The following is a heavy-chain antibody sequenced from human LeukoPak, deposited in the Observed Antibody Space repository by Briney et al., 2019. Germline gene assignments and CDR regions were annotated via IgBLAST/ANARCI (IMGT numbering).Heavy chain of an antibody. Sequence: EASVKVSCTASGYTFTSYGISWVRQAPGQGLEWMGWISAYNGNTDYAQKLQGRVTMTTDTSTSTAYMELRSLRSDDTAVYYCARVTQTDYDFDYWGQGTLVTVSS. V-gene: IGHV1-18*01. CDR3: ARVTQTDYDFDY. J-gene: IGHJ4*02. CDR1: GYTFTSYG. CDR2: ISAYNGNT. D-gene: IGHD4-17*01.